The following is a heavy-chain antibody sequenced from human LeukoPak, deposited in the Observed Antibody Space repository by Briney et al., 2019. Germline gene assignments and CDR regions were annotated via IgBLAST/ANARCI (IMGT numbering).Heavy chain of an antibody. CDR1: GFTFNNYA. V-gene: IGHV3-23*01. J-gene: IGHJ4*02. CDR3: AKGGDSSGYEADY. CDR2: ISINGDGT. Sequence: GGSLRLSCAASGFTFNNYALSWVRQAPGKGLEWVAAISINGDGTYHADSVKGRFTISRDNSKNTLYLQMNSLRAEDTAVYYCAKGGDSSGYEADYWGQGTLVTVSS. D-gene: IGHD3-22*01.